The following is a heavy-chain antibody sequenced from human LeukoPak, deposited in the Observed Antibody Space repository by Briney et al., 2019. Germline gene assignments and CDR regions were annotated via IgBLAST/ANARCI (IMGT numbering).Heavy chain of an antibody. V-gene: IGHV3-48*03. CDR1: GFTFSSYE. Sequence: PGGSLRLSCAASGFTFSSYEMNWVRQAPGKGLEWVSYISSSGSTIYYADSVKGRFTISRDNAKNSLYLQMNSLRAEDTALYYCARVVAEVGATFYYYMDVWGKGTTVTVSS. D-gene: IGHD1-26*01. J-gene: IGHJ6*03. CDR2: ISSSGSTI. CDR3: ARVVAEVGATFYYYMDV.